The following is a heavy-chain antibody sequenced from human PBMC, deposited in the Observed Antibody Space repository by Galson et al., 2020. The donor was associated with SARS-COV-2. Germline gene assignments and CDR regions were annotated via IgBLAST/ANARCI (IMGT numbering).Heavy chain of an antibody. CDR3: ARPHSGSYFAYFDY. CDR2: ISYDGSNQ. J-gene: IGHJ4*02. V-gene: IGHV3-30*04. Sequence: GGSLRLSCAASGFTFSSYAMHWVRQAPGKGLEWVAVISYDGSNQYYADSAKGRFTISRDNSKNTLYLQMNSLRAEDTAVYYCARPHSGSYFAYFDYWGQGTLVTVSS. CDR1: GFTFSSYA. D-gene: IGHD1-26*01.